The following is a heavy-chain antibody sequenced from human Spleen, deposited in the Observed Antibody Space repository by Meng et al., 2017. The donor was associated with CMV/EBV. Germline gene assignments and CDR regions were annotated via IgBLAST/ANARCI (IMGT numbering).Heavy chain of an antibody. CDR1: GDTLNNHA. D-gene: IGHD6-19*01. CDR2: IIPIFDTA. V-gene: IGHV1-69*05. Sequence: SVKVSCKASGDTLNNHAISWVRQAPGQGLEWVGGIIPIFDTANYAQKFQGRVTMTTDTSTSTAYMELRSLRSDDTAVYYCARGEEVAGTKYYYYGMDVWGQGTTVTVSS. J-gene: IGHJ6*02. CDR3: ARGEEVAGTKYYYYGMDV.